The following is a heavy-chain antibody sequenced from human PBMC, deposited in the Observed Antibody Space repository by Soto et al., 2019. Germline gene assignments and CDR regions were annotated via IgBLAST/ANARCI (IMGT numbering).Heavy chain of an antibody. Sequence: EVQLLESGGGLVQPGGSLRLSCSASGFTFTSYAMSWVRQAPGKGLEWVSGISGSGGDTKSADSVKGRFTISRDNFKNMLYMQMNSLRAEDTAVYYCAKHDFWTLYNTGLDSWGQGNLVTVSS. CDR3: AKHDFWTLYNTGLDS. CDR1: GFTFTSYA. J-gene: IGHJ4*02. D-gene: IGHD3-3*01. CDR2: ISGSGGDT. V-gene: IGHV3-23*01.